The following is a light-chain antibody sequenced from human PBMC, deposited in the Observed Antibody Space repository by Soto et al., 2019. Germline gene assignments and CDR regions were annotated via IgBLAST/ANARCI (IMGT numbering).Light chain of an antibody. CDR1: QCVSSSY. J-gene: IGKJ1*01. CDR2: GAS. V-gene: IGKV3-20*01. Sequence: EIVLTQSPGTLSLSPGERATLACRASQCVSSSYLPWYQHKPGQAPRLLIYGASSRTTGIPDRFSGSGSGTDFTLIISRLEPEDFAVYSCQQYGSSPPVTWTFGQGTKVEIK. CDR3: QQYGSSPPVTWT.